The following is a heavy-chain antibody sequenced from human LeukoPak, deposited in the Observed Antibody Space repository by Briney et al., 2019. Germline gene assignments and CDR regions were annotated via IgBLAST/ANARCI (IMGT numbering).Heavy chain of an antibody. Sequence: GESLKISCKGSGYSFTSYWIGWVRQMPGKGLEWMGIILPGDSETRYSPSFQGQVTMSIDKSISTAYLQWSSLKASDTAIYYCARDDYYDSSGYRYDAFDIWGQGTMVTVSS. D-gene: IGHD3-22*01. CDR2: ILPGDSET. CDR1: GYSFTSYW. V-gene: IGHV5-51*01. J-gene: IGHJ3*02. CDR3: ARDDYYDSSGYRYDAFDI.